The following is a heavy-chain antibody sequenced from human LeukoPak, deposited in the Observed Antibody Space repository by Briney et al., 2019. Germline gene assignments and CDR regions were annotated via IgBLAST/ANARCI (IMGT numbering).Heavy chain of an antibody. V-gene: IGHV4-61*08. CDR3: ARDTGVVVGYFQH. Sequence: SETLSLTCAVSGGSISSGGYYWSWIRQPPGKGLEWIVYIYCSGSTSYNPSLKSRITISVDTFKNQFSLKLSSVTAADTAVYYCARDTGVVVGYFQHWGQGTLVTVSS. CDR2: IYCSGST. D-gene: IGHD2-15*01. CDR1: GGSISSGGYY. J-gene: IGHJ1*01.